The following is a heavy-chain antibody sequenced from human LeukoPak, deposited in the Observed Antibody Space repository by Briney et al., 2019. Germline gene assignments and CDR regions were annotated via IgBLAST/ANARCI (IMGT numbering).Heavy chain of an antibody. CDR3: ARAPQDYDILTGYYRPTHFDY. CDR2: ISSSSSTI. CDR1: GFTFSNYS. V-gene: IGHV3-48*02. J-gene: IGHJ4*02. Sequence: KTGGSLRLSCAASGFTFSNYSMNWVRQAPGKGLEWVSYISSSSSTIYYADSVKGRFTISRDNAKNSLYLQMNSLRDEDTAVYYCARAPQDYDILTGYYRPTHFDYWGQGTLVTVSS. D-gene: IGHD3-9*01.